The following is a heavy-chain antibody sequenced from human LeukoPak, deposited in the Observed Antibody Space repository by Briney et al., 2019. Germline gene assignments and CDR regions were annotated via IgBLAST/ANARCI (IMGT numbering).Heavy chain of an antibody. Sequence: GGSLRLSCAASGFTFSSYWMHWVRQVPGKGLVWVSRINSDGSRTTYADSVKGRFTISRDNSKNMLYLQMNSLRADDTAVYYCAIAKGPVDIVVAATGVYGYWGQGTLVTVSS. D-gene: IGHD6-19*01. CDR1: GFTFSSYW. CDR2: INSDGSRT. CDR3: AIAKGPVDIVVAATGVYGY. J-gene: IGHJ4*02. V-gene: IGHV3-74*01.